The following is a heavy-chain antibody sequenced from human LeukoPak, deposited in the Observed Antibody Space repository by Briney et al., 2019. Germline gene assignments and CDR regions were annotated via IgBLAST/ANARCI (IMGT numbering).Heavy chain of an antibody. CDR1: GFTFSSYS. J-gene: IGHJ6*03. CDR2: ISSSSGTI. Sequence: PGGSLRLSCAASGFTFSSYSMNWVRQAPGKGLEWVSYISSSSGTIYYADSVKGRFTISRDNAKNSLYLQMNSLRAEDTAVYYCARDHYDFWSGYPPSYMDVWGKGTTVTVSS. V-gene: IGHV3-48*01. D-gene: IGHD3-3*01. CDR3: ARDHYDFWSGYPPSYMDV.